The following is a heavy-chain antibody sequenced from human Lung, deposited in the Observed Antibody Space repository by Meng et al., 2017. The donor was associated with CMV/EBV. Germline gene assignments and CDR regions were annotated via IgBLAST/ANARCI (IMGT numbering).Heavy chain of an antibody. J-gene: IGHJ4*02. D-gene: IGHD3-3*01. CDR1: GYTFTDFY. CDR3: ARDPSASVWSGYHEY. V-gene: IGHV1-2*02. CDR2: INPYSGDT. Sequence: SVXVSXXASGYTFTDFYIHWVRLAPGQGLEWMGRINPYSGDTHFAQNFQGRVTMTRDTSISTAYMELTSLKSDDTAIYYCARDPSASVWSGYHEYWGQGEXVTGSS.